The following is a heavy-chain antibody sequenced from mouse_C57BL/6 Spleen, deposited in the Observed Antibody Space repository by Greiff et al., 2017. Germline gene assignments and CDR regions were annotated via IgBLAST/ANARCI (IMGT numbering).Heavy chain of an antibody. Sequence: QVQLQQSGAELMKPGASVKLSCKATGYTFTGYWIEWVKQRPGHGLEWIGEILPGSGSTNYYEKFKGKATFTADTSSNTAYMQLSSLTTEDSAIYYCATGTAWFAYWGQGTLVTVSA. CDR3: ATGTAWFAY. CDR1: GYTFTGYW. J-gene: IGHJ3*01. CDR2: ILPGSGST. D-gene: IGHD4-1*01. V-gene: IGHV1-9*01.